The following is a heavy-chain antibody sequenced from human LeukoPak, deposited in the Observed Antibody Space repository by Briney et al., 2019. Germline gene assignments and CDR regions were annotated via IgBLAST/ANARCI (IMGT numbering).Heavy chain of an antibody. CDR3: ARRDYYDSSGYRVSGAFDN. Sequence: GGSLRLSCAASGFTFSDYYMSWIRQAPGKGLEWVSYISSSGSTIYYADSVKGRFTISRDNAKNSLYLQMNSLRAEDTAVYYCARRDYYDSSGYRVSGAFDNWGQGTMVTVSS. CDR1: GFTFSDYY. J-gene: IGHJ3*02. CDR2: ISSSGSTI. D-gene: IGHD3-22*01. V-gene: IGHV3-11*01.